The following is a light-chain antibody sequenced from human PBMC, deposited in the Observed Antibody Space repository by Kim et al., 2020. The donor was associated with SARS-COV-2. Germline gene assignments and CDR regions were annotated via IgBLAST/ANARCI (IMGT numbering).Light chain of an antibody. CDR3: QQYGSPLT. CDR1: QRINTSY. CDR2: GAS. Sequence: PGERATLSCRASQRINTSYLAWYQQRHGQPPRLLIYGASSRATGIPDRFSGSGSGTDFTLTISRLDPEDFAVYFCQQYGSPLTFGGGTKVDIK. J-gene: IGKJ4*01. V-gene: IGKV3-20*01.